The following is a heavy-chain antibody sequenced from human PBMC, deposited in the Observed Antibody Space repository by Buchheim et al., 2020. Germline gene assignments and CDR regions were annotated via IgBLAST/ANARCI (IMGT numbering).Heavy chain of an antibody. Sequence: EVELVESGGGLVQPGGSLRLSCAASGFTFSNYGMSWVRQAPGKGLEWVSAVSGSGGSTYYADSVKGRFTISRDTSKNSLYLQMNSLRAEDTALYYCAKRRAYSSATAIDYWGQGTL. CDR3: AKRRAYSSATAIDY. CDR1: GFTFSNYG. V-gene: IGHV3-23*04. D-gene: IGHD6-25*01. CDR2: VSGSGGST. J-gene: IGHJ4*02.